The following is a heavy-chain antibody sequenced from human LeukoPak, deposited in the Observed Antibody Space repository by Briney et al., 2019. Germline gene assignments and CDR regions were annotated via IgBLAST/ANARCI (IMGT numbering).Heavy chain of an antibody. V-gene: IGHV4-31*03. Sequence: SQTLSLTCTVSGAPFSSGDQYWNWIRQRPGEGLEWIGSIHPSGTLYNNPSLESRVTISIDTSKNQFSLNLNSVTAADTAVYFCSRGLDSRKLGYWGQGTLVTVSS. CDR1: GAPFSSGDQY. J-gene: IGHJ4*02. CDR2: IHPSGTL. D-gene: IGHD3-22*01. CDR3: SRGLDSRKLGY.